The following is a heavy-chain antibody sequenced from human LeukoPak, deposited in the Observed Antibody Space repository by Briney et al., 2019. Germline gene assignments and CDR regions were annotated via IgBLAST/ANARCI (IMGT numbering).Heavy chain of an antibody. V-gene: IGHV1-18*01. J-gene: IGHJ4*02. Sequence: ASVKVSCMASGYTFTSYGISWVRQAPGQGLEWMGWISAYNGNTNYAQKLQGRVTMTTDTSTSTAYMELRSLRSDDTAVYYCASVSGYYPSNYYFDYWGQGALVTVSS. CDR1: GYTFTSYG. CDR2: ISAYNGNT. CDR3: ASVSGYYPSNYYFDY. D-gene: IGHD3-22*01.